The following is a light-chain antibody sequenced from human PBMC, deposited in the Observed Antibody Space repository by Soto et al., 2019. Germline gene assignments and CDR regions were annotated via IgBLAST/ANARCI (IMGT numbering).Light chain of an antibody. CDR2: GAS. CDR1: QSVSSN. J-gene: IGKJ1*01. V-gene: IGKV3-15*01. Sequence: EIVLTQSPSTLSVSPGERATLSGRASQSVSSNLAWYQQKPGQAPRLLSYGASTRATGIPARFSGSVSGTEFTLTISSLQSEDLAVYYCQQYNNWPHETFGQGTKVDTK. CDR3: QQYNNWPHET.